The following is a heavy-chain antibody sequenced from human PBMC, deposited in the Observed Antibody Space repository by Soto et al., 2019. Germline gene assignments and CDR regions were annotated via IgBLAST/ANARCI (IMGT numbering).Heavy chain of an antibody. CDR2: IYYSGST. CDR3: ARADYGGKTPY. D-gene: IGHD4-17*01. V-gene: IGHV4-59*01. CDR1: GGSISSYF. J-gene: IGHJ4*02. Sequence: SETLSLTCTVSGGSISSYFWSWIRQPPGKGLEWIGYIYYSGSTNYNPSLKSRVTVSVDTSKNQFSLKLTSVTAADSAVYYCARADYGGKTPYWGQGTLVTVSS.